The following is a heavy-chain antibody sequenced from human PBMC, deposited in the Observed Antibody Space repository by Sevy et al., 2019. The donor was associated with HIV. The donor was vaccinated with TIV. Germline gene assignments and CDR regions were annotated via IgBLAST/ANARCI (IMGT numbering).Heavy chain of an antibody. D-gene: IGHD4-17*01. CDR1: GFTFNRHW. J-gene: IGHJ5*02. CDR2: IKQDESET. V-gene: IGHV3-7*03. CDR3: ARGPDYCAKTDWFDP. Sequence: GGSLRLSCAASGFTFNRHWMGWVRQAPGKALEWVANIKQDESETYVDSVKGRFTISRDNAKNSVYLQMKSLRAEDTAVYYCARGPDYCAKTDWFDPWGQGTLVTVSS.